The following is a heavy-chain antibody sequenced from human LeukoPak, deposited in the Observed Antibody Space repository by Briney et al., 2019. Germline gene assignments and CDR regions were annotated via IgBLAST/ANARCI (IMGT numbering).Heavy chain of an antibody. CDR3: ARSPAGTTSHRGIFDY. J-gene: IGHJ4*02. CDR2: IYYSGTT. Sequence: PSETLSLTCTVSGGSISSYSWSWIRQPPGKELEWIGYIYYSGTTNYNPSLKSRVSISVDTSKNQFSLKLSSVTAADSTDYYCARSPAGTTSHRGIFDYWGQGILVTVSS. CDR1: GGSISSYS. V-gene: IGHV4-59*12. D-gene: IGHD3-10*01.